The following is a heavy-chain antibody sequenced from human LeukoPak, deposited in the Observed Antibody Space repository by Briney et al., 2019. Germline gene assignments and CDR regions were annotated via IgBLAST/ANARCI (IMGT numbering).Heavy chain of an antibody. CDR2: ISYDGSNK. Sequence: PGGSLRLSCAVSGFTFSSYGMHWVRQAPGKGLERVAFISYDGSNKYYADSVKGRFAISRDNSKSTLYLHMNSLRAEDTAVYYCAKDQSSSNWYVDYWGQGTLVTVSS. CDR1: GFTFSSYG. D-gene: IGHD6-13*01. CDR3: AKDQSSSNWYVDY. J-gene: IGHJ4*02. V-gene: IGHV3-30*18.